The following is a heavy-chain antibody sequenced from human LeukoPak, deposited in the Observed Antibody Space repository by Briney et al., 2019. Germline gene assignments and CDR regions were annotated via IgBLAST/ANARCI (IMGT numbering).Heavy chain of an antibody. CDR2: ISGSTSYI. Sequence: PGGSLRLSCAASGFTFSSYTMNWVRQAPGKGLEWVSSISGSTSYIFYADSVKGRFTISRDDAENSLYLQMNSLRAEDTAVYYCARRGGGSSGYYYYYMDVWGKGTTVTVSS. J-gene: IGHJ6*03. V-gene: IGHV3-21*01. D-gene: IGHD6-6*01. CDR1: GFTFSSYT. CDR3: ARRGGGSSGYYYYYMDV.